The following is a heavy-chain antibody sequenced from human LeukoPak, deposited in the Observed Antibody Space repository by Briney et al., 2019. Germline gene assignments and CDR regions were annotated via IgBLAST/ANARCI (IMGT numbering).Heavy chain of an antibody. D-gene: IGHD6-13*01. V-gene: IGHV5-51*01. CDR3: ARLGEPGSSPPLNYFDY. CDR2: IFPGDSNI. Sequence: GESLKISCKGSGYSFTNYWIGWGRQMPGKGLEWMGIIFPGDSNIRYRPSFQGQVTISVDKSITTAYLQWTSLKASDTAIYYCARLGEPGSSPPLNYFDYWGREPWSPSPQ. CDR1: GYSFTNYW. J-gene: IGHJ4*02.